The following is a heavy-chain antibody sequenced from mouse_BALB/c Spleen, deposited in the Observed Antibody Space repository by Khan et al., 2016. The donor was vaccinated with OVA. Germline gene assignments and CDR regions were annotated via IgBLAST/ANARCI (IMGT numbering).Heavy chain of an antibody. Sequence: QIQLVQSGPELKKPGETVKISCKASGYTFTNYGMHWVKQAPGKALKWMGWISTYTGEPTYADDFKGRFAFSLETSASTAYLQINNLKNEDTATXFCARPPHYAYVLVYWGQGTSVTVSS. V-gene: IGHV9-3-1*01. D-gene: IGHD1-1*02. J-gene: IGHJ4*01. CDR3: ARPPHYAYVLVY. CDR1: GYTFTNYG. CDR2: ISTYTGEP.